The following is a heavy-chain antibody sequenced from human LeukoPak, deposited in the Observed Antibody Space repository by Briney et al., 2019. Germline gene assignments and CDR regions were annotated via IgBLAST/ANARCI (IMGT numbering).Heavy chain of an antibody. Sequence: ASVKVSCKASGGTFSSYAISWVRQAPGQGLEWMGRIIPILGIANYAQKFQGRVTITADKSTSTAYMELSSLRSEDTAVYYCARAPPYCSSTSCQPAFDIWGQGTMVTLSS. D-gene: IGHD2-2*01. CDR3: ARAPPYCSSTSCQPAFDI. J-gene: IGHJ3*02. CDR1: GGTFSSYA. CDR2: IIPILGIA. V-gene: IGHV1-69*04.